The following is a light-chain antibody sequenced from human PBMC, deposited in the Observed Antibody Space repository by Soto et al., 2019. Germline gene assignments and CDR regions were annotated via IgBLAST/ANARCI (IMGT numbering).Light chain of an antibody. CDR3: NSYTSSSTHV. CDR1: SSDIGGYDY. Sequence: QSVLTQPASVSGSPGQSITITCTGTSSDIGGYDYVSWYQHHPGKAPKVIIYGVTNRPSGVSHRFSGSKSANTASLTISGLQAEDEADYYCNSYTSSSTHVFGTGTKVTVL. V-gene: IGLV2-14*01. J-gene: IGLJ1*01. CDR2: GVT.